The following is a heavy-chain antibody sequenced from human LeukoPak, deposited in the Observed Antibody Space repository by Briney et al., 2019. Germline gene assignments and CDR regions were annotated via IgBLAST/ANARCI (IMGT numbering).Heavy chain of an antibody. D-gene: IGHD3/OR15-3a*01. CDR3: ATGTGYYPSPDY. CDR2: FDPEDGET. J-gene: IGHJ4*02. V-gene: IGHV1-24*01. CDR1: GYTLTELS. Sequence: ASVKVSCKVSGYTLTELSMHWVRQTPGKGLEWMGGFDPEDGETIYAQKFQGRVTMTEDTSTDTAYMELSSLRSEDTAVYYCATGTGYYPSPDYWGQGTLVTVSS.